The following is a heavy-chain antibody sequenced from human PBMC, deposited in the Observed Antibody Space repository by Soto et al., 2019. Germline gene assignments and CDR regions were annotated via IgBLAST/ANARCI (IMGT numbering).Heavy chain of an antibody. CDR2: FYSSGSI. CDR3: ARMYRSGYGWFLP. Sequence: NPSETLSLTCFVSGCSITAGGYYWSWIRHHPGKGLEWIGSFYSSGSIIYNPSLRSRVSISGDTSSNQFSMSLTSVTAADTARYYCARMYRSGYGWFLPWGQATLVSVSS. D-gene: IGHD5-12*01. J-gene: IGHJ5*02. CDR1: GCSITAGGYY. V-gene: IGHV4-31*03.